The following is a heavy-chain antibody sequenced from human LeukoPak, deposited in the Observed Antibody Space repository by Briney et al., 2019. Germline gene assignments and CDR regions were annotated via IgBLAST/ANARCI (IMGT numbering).Heavy chain of an antibody. J-gene: IGHJ6*03. D-gene: IGHD2-15*01. CDR3: ASRWWSRPHNYYYYYMDV. CDR1: GYTFTSYG. V-gene: IGHV1-69*13. Sequence: SVKVSCKASGYTFTSYGISWVRQAPGQGLEWMGGIIPIFGTANYAQKFQGRVTITADESTSTAYMELSSLRSEDTAVYYCASRWWSRPHNYYYYYMDVWGKGTTVTVSS. CDR2: IIPIFGTA.